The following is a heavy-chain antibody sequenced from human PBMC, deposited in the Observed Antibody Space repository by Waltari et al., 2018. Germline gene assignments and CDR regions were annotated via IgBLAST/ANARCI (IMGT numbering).Heavy chain of an antibody. D-gene: IGHD6-19*01. Sequence: QVQLQESGPGLVKPSETLSVACNVLDGSISTSDYYWSWIRQPPGKGLDWLGTIYSSGVTWTKPSLKSRLTISIDTSNNHFDLTLTSVTAADTAVYYCARLTVGQQWSRDWGQGALVVVSS. J-gene: IGHJ4*02. CDR3: ARLTVGQQWSRD. V-gene: IGHV4-39*07. CDR2: IYSSGVT. CDR1: DGSISTSDYY.